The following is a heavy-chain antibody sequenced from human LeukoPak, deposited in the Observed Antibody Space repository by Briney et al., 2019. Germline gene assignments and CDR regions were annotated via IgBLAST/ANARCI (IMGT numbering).Heavy chain of an antibody. CDR1: GGSFSGYY. D-gene: IGHD6-13*01. CDR3: ARDLYSSRTNDAFVI. V-gene: IGHV4-34*01. CDR2: IYHSGST. J-gene: IGHJ3*02. Sequence: SETLSLTCAVYGGSFSGYYWSWIRQPPGKGLEWIGNIYHSGSTYYNPSLKSRVTISVGASKNQFSLKLSSVTAADTAVYYCARDLYSSRTNDAFVIWGQGTMVTVSS.